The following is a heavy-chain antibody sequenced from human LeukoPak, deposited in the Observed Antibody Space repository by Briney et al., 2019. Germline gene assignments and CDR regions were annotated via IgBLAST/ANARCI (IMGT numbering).Heavy chain of an antibody. CDR1: GYTFTGYY. D-gene: IGHD3-10*01. V-gene: IGHV1-2*02. CDR2: INPNSGGT. CDR3: ARACITMVRGVTAGFGY. J-gene: IGHJ4*02. Sequence: ASVKVSCKASGYTFTGYYMHWVRQAPGQGLEWMGWINPNSGGTNYAQRFQGRVTMTRDTSISTAYMELSRLRSDDTAVYYCARACITMVRGVTAGFGYWGQGTLVTVSS.